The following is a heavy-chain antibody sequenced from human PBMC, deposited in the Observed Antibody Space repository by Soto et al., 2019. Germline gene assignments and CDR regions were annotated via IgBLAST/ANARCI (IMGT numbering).Heavy chain of an antibody. Sequence: SETLSLTCTVSGGSIISGGYYWSWIRQHPGKGLEWIGYIYYSGSTHYNPSLKSRVTISVDTSKNQFTLQLTSVTAADTAVYYCATSYGNAWYTYWGQGTQVTVSS. D-gene: IGHD6-13*01. CDR2: IYYSGST. V-gene: IGHV4-31*03. CDR1: GGSIISGGYY. CDR3: ATSYGNAWYTY. J-gene: IGHJ4*02.